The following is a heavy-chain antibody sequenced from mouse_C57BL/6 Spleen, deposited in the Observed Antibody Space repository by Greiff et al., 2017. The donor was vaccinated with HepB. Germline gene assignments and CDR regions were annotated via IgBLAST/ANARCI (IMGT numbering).Heavy chain of an antibody. Sequence: QVQLQQSGAELARPGASVKLSCKASGYTFTSYGISWVKQRTGQGLEWIGEIYPRSGNTYYNEKFKGKATLTADKSSSTAYMELRSLTSEDSAVYFCARCQGGGNYGYYAMDYWGQGTSVTVSS. CDR3: ARCQGGGNYGYYAMDY. CDR1: GYTFTSYG. J-gene: IGHJ4*01. CDR2: IYPRSGNT. D-gene: IGHD2-1*01. V-gene: IGHV1-81*01.